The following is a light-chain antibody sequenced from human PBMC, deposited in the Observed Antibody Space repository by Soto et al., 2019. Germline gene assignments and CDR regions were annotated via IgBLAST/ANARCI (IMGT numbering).Light chain of an antibody. V-gene: IGLV2-14*01. CDR3: SSFSVASPL. CDR2: DVS. J-gene: IGLJ1*01. CDR1: SSDIGGYNY. Sequence: QSALTQPASMSGSLEHSVTISCAGTSSDIGGYNYVSWYQHHPGTAPKLIIDDVSSRPSGVSHRFSASKSGNTASLTISGLQAEDEADYYCSSFSVASPLFGTGTKLTVL.